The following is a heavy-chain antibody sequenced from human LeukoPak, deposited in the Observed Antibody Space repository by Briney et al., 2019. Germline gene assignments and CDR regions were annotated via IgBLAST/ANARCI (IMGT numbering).Heavy chain of an antibody. Sequence: ASETLSLTCTVSGVSISSYYWSWIRQPPGEGLEWIGYVHYSGTTNYNPSLKSRVTISIDTSKTQFSLRLSSVTAADTAVYYCARASLAAAGKYYFEYWGQGTLVTVSS. V-gene: IGHV4-59*01. J-gene: IGHJ4*02. CDR1: GVSISSYY. CDR2: VHYSGTT. D-gene: IGHD6-13*01. CDR3: ARASLAAAGKYYFEY.